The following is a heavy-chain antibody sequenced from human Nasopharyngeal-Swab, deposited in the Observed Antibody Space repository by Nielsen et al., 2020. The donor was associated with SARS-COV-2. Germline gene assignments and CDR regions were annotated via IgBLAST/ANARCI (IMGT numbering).Heavy chain of an antibody. D-gene: IGHD6-19*01. Sequence: SETLSLTCTVSGGSISSYYWSWIRQPPGKGLEWIGYIYYSGSTNYNPSLKSRVTISVDTSKNQFSLKLSSVTAADTAVYYCARGGWLDDAFDIWGQGTMVTVSS. J-gene: IGHJ3*02. CDR2: IYYSGST. CDR1: GGSISSYY. V-gene: IGHV4-59*08. CDR3: ARGGWLDDAFDI.